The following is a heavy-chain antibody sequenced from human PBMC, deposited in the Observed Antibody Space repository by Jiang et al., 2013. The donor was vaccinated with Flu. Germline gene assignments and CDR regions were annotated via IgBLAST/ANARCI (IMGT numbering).Heavy chain of an antibody. D-gene: IGHD6-6*01. J-gene: IGHJ6*02. CDR2: YDGSNK. Sequence: YDGSNKYYADSVKGRFTISRDNSKNTLYLQMNSLRAEDTAVYYCARDRIAARFNYYYYYGMDVWGQGTTVTVSS. V-gene: IGHV3-33*01. CDR3: ARDRIAARFNYYYYYGMDV.